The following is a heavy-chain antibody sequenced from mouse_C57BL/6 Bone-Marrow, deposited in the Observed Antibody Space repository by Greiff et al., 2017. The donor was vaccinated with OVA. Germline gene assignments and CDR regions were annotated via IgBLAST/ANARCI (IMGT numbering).Heavy chain of an antibody. CDR3: ARGGGFMITTRKLRFAY. CDR2: IDPEDGET. J-gene: IGHJ3*01. D-gene: IGHD2-4*01. V-gene: IGHV14-2*01. CDR1: GFNIQDYY. Sequence: DVKLQESGAELVKPGASVKLSCTASGFNIQDYYMHWVKQRTEQGLEWIGRIDPEDGETKYAPQFQGKATITADTYSNTAYLQLSSLTSEDTAVYYCARGGGFMITTRKLRFAYWGQGTLVTVSA.